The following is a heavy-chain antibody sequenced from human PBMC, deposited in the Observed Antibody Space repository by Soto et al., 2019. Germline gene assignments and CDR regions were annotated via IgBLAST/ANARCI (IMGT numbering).Heavy chain of an antibody. CDR1: GFSLSTSGVG. Sequence: QITLKESGPTLVKPTQTLTLTCTFSGFSLSTSGVGVGWIRQPPGKALEWLALIYWDDDKRYSPSLKSRLTITKDTSKNQVVLTMTNMDPVDTATYYCARRSGVRFLEWLLYFDYWGQGTLVTVSS. CDR3: ARRSGVRFLEWLLYFDY. J-gene: IGHJ4*02. D-gene: IGHD3-3*01. V-gene: IGHV2-5*02. CDR2: IYWDDDK.